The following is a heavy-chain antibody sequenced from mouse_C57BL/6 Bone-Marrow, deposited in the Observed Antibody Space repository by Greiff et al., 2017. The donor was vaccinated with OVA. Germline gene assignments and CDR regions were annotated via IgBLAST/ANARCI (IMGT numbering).Heavy chain of an antibody. CDR1: GFSLSTFGMG. CDR2: IWWDDDK. CDR3: AYGSSYLYWYFDV. Sequence: QVTLKVSGPGILQPSQTLSLTCSFSGFSLSTFGMGVGWIRQPSGKGLEWLAHIWWDDDKYYNPALKSRLTISTDTSKNQVFLKIANVDTADTATYYCAYGSSYLYWYFDVWGTGTTVTVSS. V-gene: IGHV8-8*01. D-gene: IGHD1-1*01. J-gene: IGHJ1*03.